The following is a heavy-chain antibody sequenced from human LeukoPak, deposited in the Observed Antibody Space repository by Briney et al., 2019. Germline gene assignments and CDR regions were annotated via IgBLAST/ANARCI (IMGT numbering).Heavy chain of an antibody. V-gene: IGHV3-53*01. D-gene: IGHD3-22*01. CDR2: IYSGGTT. CDR1: GFTVSNSY. J-gene: IGHJ4*02. Sequence: GGSLRLSCAASGFTVSNSYVSWVRQAPGKGLEWVSGIYSGGTTYYRDSVKGRFTISRDNSKNTLYLQMNSLRAEDTAVYYCARFGTSGYHDYWGQGTLVTVSS. CDR3: ARFGTSGYHDY.